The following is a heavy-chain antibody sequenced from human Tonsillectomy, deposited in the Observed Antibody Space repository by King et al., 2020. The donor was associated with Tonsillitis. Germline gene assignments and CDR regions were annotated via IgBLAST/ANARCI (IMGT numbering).Heavy chain of an antibody. Sequence: VQLQESGPGLVKPSKTLSLTCTVSGGSISSYYGNWIRQPPGKGLGWVGYMYDSGSTNYRSTNYNPSLKSRVTISVDTSKNQFSLKLSSVTAADTAVYYCARDVEYDYFCGCFDCWGQGTLVTVSS. CDR1: GGSISSYY. CDR3: ARDVEYDYFCGCFDC. V-gene: IGHV4-59*13. J-gene: IGHJ4*02. CDR2: MYDSGSTNYRST. D-gene: IGHD3-16*01.